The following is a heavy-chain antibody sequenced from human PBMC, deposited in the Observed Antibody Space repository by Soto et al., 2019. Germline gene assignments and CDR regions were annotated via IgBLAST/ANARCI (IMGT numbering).Heavy chain of an antibody. CDR3: ARVGARGYEYIWGSPRGLDY. CDR2: ISSSGSTI. D-gene: IGHD3-16*01. Sequence: PGGSLRLSCAVSGFTFSDYYMSWIRQAPGKGLEWVSYISSSGSTIYYAGSLQGRFTISRDNAKNSLYLQMNSLRAEDTAVYYCARVGARGYEYIWGSPRGLDYWGQGTLVTVSS. CDR1: GFTFSDYY. V-gene: IGHV3-11*01. J-gene: IGHJ4*02.